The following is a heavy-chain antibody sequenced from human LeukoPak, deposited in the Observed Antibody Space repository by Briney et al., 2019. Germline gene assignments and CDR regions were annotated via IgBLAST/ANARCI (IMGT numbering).Heavy chain of an antibody. Sequence: GGSLRLSCAASRFTFSDYYMSWIRQAPGKGLEWVSYISSSGSTIYYADSVKGRFTISRDNAKNSLYLQMNSLRAEDTAVYYCARDGPDYYDSSGYYYLTPPYYWGQGTLVTVSS. CDR2: ISSSGSTI. CDR1: RFTFSDYY. D-gene: IGHD3-22*01. V-gene: IGHV3-11*01. CDR3: ARDGPDYYDSSGYYYLTPPYY. J-gene: IGHJ4*02.